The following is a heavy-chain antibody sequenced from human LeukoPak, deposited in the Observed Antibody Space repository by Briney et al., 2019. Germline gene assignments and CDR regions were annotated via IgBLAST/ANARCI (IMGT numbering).Heavy chain of an antibody. CDR3: ARMYSSSWSYYFDY. V-gene: IGHV3-23*01. CDR1: GFTFSSYG. D-gene: IGHD6-13*01. CDR2: ISGSGGST. J-gene: IGHJ4*02. Sequence: GGTLRLSCAASGFTFSSYGMSWVRQAPGKGLEWVSAISGSGGSTYYADSVKGRFTISRDNSKNKLDLQMNSLRAEDTAVYYCARMYSSSWSYYFDYWGQGTLVTVSS.